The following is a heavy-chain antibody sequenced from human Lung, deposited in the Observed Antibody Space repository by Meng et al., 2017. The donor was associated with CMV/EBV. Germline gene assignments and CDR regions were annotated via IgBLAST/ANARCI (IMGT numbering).Heavy chain of an antibody. V-gene: IGHV3-30*04. Sequence: GGSXRLXCAASGFTFSSYAMHWVRQAPGKGLEWVAVISYDGSNKYYADSVKGRFTISRDNSKNTLYLQMNSLRAEDTAVYYCARDGIVVPSTSYYYYGMDVXGQGXTVTVSS. CDR3: ARDGIVVPSTSYYYYGMDV. D-gene: IGHD2-2*01. J-gene: IGHJ6*02. CDR1: GFTFSSYA. CDR2: ISYDGSNK.